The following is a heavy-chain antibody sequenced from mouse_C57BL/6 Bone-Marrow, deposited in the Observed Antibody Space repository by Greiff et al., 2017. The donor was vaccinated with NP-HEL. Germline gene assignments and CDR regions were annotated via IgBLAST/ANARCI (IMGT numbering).Heavy chain of an antibody. CDR3: ARSLYDGYYSMGAMDY. CDR1: GYTFTNYW. J-gene: IGHJ4*01. D-gene: IGHD2-3*01. Sequence: QVQLQQSGAELVRPGTSVKMSCKASGYTFTNYWIGWAKQRPGHGLEWIGDIYPGGGYTNYNEKFKGKATLTADKSSSTAYMQFSSLTSEDSAIYYCARSLYDGYYSMGAMDYWGQGTSVTVSS. CDR2: IYPGGGYT. V-gene: IGHV1-63*01.